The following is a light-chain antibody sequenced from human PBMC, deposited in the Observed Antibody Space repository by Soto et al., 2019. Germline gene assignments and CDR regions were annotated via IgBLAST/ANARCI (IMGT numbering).Light chain of an antibody. CDR2: DVT. J-gene: IGLJ1*01. V-gene: IGLV2-14*03. CDR1: NSDVGGYNY. Sequence: SALTQPASVSGSPGQSITISCTRTNSDVGGYNYVSWYQHHPGKAPKLMIFDVTYRPSGVSNRFSGSKSGHTASLTISGLQAEDEADYYCSSYTSTSTLVFGTGTKLTVL. CDR3: SSYTSTSTLV.